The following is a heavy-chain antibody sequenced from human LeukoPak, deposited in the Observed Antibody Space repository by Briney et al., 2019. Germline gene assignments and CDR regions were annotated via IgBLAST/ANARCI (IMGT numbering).Heavy chain of an antibody. Sequence: GASVKVSCKASGYTFTGYYMHWVRQAPGQGLEWMGIINPSGGSTSYAQKFQGRVTMTRDTSTSTVYMELSSLRSEDTAVYYCARDWYYYGSGTNPGDYWGQGTLVTVSS. CDR3: ARDWYYYGSGTNPGDY. CDR2: INPSGGST. D-gene: IGHD3-10*01. J-gene: IGHJ4*02. CDR1: GYTFTGYY. V-gene: IGHV1-46*01.